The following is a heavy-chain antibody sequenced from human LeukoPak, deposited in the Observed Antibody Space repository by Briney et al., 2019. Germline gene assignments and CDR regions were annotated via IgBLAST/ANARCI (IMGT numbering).Heavy chain of an antibody. V-gene: IGHV4-39*01. Sequence: PSETLSLTCTVSGGSISSSSYYWGWIRQPPGKGLEWIGSIYYSGRTYYNPSLKSRVTISVDTSKNQFSLKLSSVTAADTAVYCCSRIYASGTYYLIDYWGQGTLVTVSS. D-gene: IGHD3-10*01. J-gene: IGHJ4*02. CDR1: GGSISSSSYY. CDR3: SRIYASGTYYLIDY. CDR2: IYYSGRT.